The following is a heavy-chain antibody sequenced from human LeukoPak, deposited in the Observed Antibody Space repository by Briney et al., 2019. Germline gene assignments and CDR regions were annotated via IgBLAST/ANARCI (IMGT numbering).Heavy chain of an antibody. CDR3: AKGGEQLDY. V-gene: IGHV3-30*18. CDR2: ISYDGSNK. CDR1: GFTFSSYG. D-gene: IGHD1-26*01. J-gene: IGHJ4*02. Sequence: AGGSLRLSCAASGFTFSSYGMHWVRQAPGKGLEWVAVISYDGSNKYYADSVKGRFTISRDNSKNTLYLQMNSLRAEDTAVYYCAKGGEQLDYWGQGTLVTVSS.